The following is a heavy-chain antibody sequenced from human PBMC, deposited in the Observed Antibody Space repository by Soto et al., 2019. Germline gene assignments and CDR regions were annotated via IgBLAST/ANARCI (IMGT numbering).Heavy chain of an antibody. CDR2: IYYSGST. CDR3: ARWCGSSWYPNWFDP. Sequence: SETLSLTCTVSGGSISSGDYYWSWIRQPPGKGLEWIGYIYYSGSTYYNPSLKSRVTISVDTSKNQFSLKLSSVTAADTAVYYCARWCGSSWYPNWFDPWGQGTLVTVSS. V-gene: IGHV4-30-4*01. J-gene: IGHJ5*02. D-gene: IGHD6-13*01. CDR1: GGSISSGDYY.